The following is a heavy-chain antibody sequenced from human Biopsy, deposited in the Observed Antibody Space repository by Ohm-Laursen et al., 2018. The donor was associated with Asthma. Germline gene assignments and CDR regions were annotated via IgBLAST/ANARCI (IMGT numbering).Heavy chain of an antibody. CDR2: ITGSGGFT. CDR3: VKDTVEDRGGYYTFDV. V-gene: IGHV3-23*01. Sequence: SLRLSCAASGFTFSNYAMSWVRQAPGKGLEWVSSITGSGGFTYYADSVKGRFTISRDKSENTLYLQMNSLTAEDTAVYHCVKDTVEDRGGYYTFDVWGQGTKVTVSS. D-gene: IGHD3-22*01. CDR1: GFTFSNYA. J-gene: IGHJ3*01.